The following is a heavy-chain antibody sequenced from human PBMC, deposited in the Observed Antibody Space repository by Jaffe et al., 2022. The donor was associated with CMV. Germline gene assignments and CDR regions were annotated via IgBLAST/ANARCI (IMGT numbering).Heavy chain of an antibody. D-gene: IGHD4-17*01. V-gene: IGHV4-39*01. J-gene: IGHJ4*02. CDR2: IYYSGST. CDR1: DGSLSSTSYY. CDR3: ARHRRPDHYGDYYFDY. Sequence: QVQLQESGPGLVKPSGTLSLNCSVSDGSLSSTSYYWGWIRQPPGKGLEWIGSIYYSGSTSYNPSLKSRVTVSLDTSKNQFSLKLTSVTAADTAVYYCARHRRPDHYGDYYFDYWGQGTQVTVSS.